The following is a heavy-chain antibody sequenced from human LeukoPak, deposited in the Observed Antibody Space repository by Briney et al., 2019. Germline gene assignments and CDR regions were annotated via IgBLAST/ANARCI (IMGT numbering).Heavy chain of an antibody. CDR1: GYSFTTYW. D-gene: IGHD3-22*01. V-gene: IGHV5-51*01. J-gene: IGHJ4*02. Sequence: GESLKISCKGSGYSFTTYWIGWVRQMPGKGLEWMGIIYPGDSDTRYSPSFEGQVTISADKYISTAYVQWSSLKASDTAMYYCARRDRSGFNSFDFWGQGTLVTVSS. CDR2: IYPGDSDT. CDR3: ARRDRSGFNSFDF.